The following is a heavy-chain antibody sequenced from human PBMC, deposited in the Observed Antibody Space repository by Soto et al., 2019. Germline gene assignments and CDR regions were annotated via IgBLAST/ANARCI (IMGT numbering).Heavy chain of an antibody. V-gene: IGHV4-31*03. J-gene: IGHJ6*02. CDR2: IYYSGST. CDR1: GGSISSGGYY. CDR3: ARDILFGGVPYYYYGMDV. D-gene: IGHD3-16*01. Sequence: QVQLQESGPGLVKPSQTLSLTCTVSGGSISSGGYYWSWIRQHPGKGLEWIGYIYYSGSTYYNPSLKSRVTISVATSKNQFSLKLSSVTAADTAVYSCARDILFGGVPYYYYGMDVWGQGTTVTVSS.